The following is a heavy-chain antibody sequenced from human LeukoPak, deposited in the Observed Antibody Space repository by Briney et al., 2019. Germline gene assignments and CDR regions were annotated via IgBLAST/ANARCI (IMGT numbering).Heavy chain of an antibody. V-gene: IGHV3-21*01. CDR1: GFTFSSYS. J-gene: IGHJ5*02. CDR3: ARDAVGYYGSGSYPNWFAP. CDR2: ISNSSSYI. D-gene: IGHD3-10*01. Sequence: GGSLRLSCAASGFTFSSYSMNWVRQAPGKGLEWVSSISNSSSYIYYADSVKGRFTISRDNAKNSLYLQMNSLRAEDTAVYYCARDAVGYYGSGSYPNWFAPWGQGTLVTVSS.